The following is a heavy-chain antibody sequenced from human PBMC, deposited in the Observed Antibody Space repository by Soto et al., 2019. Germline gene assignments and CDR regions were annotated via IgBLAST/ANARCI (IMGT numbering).Heavy chain of an antibody. CDR2: RYSDGRS. D-gene: IGHD2-2*01. Sequence: VESGGALVQPGGSLRLSCAGSGFTVSISYMTWVRQVPGKGLEWVSIRYSDGRSYHAESVKGRFTISTDDSENTLYLQMSSLRAEDTAVYYCAKRNYCPSTTCFDYWGQVTQVTV. V-gene: IGHV3-66*01. CDR3: AKRNYCPSTTCFDY. CDR1: GFTVSISY. J-gene: IGHJ4*02.